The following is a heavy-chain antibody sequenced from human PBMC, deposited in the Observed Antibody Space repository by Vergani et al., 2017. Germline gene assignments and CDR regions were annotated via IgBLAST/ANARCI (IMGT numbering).Heavy chain of an antibody. Sequence: EVQLVESGGGLLQPGGSLRLSCAASGFTFSSYSMNWVRQAPGKGLEWVSYISSSSSTIYYADSVKGRFTISRDNAKNSLYLQMNSLRAEDTAVYYCARVPPYGMVRGAVDYWGQGTLVTVSS. CDR3: ARVPPYGMVRGAVDY. V-gene: IGHV3-48*01. J-gene: IGHJ4*02. D-gene: IGHD3-10*01. CDR1: GFTFSSYS. CDR2: ISSSSSTI.